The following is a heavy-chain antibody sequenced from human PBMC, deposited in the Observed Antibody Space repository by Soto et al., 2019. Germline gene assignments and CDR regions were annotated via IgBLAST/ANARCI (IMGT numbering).Heavy chain of an antibody. Sequence: SETLCLTCTVSGGSISKYFWSGMRQPPGKGLEWVGFIYYTGSTQYSPSLKSRVTMSVDTSKNQVSLTLTSVTAADSAVYYCGIEPSLIGYFEFWGQGALVTVSS. CDR1: GGSISKYF. CDR2: IYYTGST. CDR3: GIEPSLIGYFEF. D-gene: IGHD3-9*01. J-gene: IGHJ4*02. V-gene: IGHV4-59*01.